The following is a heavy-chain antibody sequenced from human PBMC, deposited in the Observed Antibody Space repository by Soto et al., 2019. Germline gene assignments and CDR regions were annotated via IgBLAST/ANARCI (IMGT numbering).Heavy chain of an antibody. CDR1: GGCFSGYY. V-gene: IGHV4-34*01. CDR3: ARTGGMDV. CDR2: INYSGST. Sequence: QVQLQQWGAGLLKPSETLSLTCAVYGGCFSGYYWSWLRQPPGKGPEWIGEINYSGSTKYNPSLESRVTISVDTSKNQFSLKLNSVSAADSAVYYCARTGGMDVWSQGATVTVSS. J-gene: IGHJ6*02.